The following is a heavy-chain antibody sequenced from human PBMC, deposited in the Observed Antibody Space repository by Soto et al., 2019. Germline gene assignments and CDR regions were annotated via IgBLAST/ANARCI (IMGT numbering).Heavy chain of an antibody. CDR1: GSIFRSYS. Sequence: PGGSLRLSCAASGSIFRSYSLNWVRRVPGKGLEWLSYISSSSRITYYADSVKGRFTVSRDNAKNSLYLQMNSLRDEDTAVYYCARDQDIVVAPGAYGMDVWGQGTTVTVSS. D-gene: IGHD2-2*01. V-gene: IGHV3-48*02. CDR2: ISSSSRIT. CDR3: ARDQDIVVAPGAYGMDV. J-gene: IGHJ6*02.